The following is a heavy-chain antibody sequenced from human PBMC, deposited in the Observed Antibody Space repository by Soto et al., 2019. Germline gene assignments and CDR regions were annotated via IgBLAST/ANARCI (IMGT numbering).Heavy chain of an antibody. CDR1: GFTFSSYG. CDR2: ISYDGSNK. D-gene: IGHD2-2*01. V-gene: IGHV3-30*03. J-gene: IGHJ6*02. Sequence: QVQLVESGGGVVQPGRSLRLSCATSGFTFSSYGMHWVRQAPGKGLEWVAVISYDGSNKYYADSVKGRFTISRDNSKNTLYLQMNSLRAEDTAVYYCAIGDSSTSCYPPTCYYYYYGMDVWGQGTTVTVSS. CDR3: AIGDSSTSCYPPTCYYYYYGMDV.